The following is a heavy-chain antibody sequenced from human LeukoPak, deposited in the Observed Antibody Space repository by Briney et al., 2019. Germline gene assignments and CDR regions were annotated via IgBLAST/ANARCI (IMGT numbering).Heavy chain of an antibody. CDR2: INHSGST. D-gene: IGHD3-16*02. CDR3: ARGLYDYVWGSYRSGKNWFDP. CDR1: GGSFSGYY. J-gene: IGHJ5*02. V-gene: IGHV4-34*01. Sequence: PSETLSLNCAVYGGSFSGYYWSWIRQPPGKGLEWIGEINHSGSTNYNPSLKSRVTISVDTSKNQFSLKLSSVTAADTAVYYCARGLYDYVWGSYRSGKNWFDPWGQGTLVTVSS.